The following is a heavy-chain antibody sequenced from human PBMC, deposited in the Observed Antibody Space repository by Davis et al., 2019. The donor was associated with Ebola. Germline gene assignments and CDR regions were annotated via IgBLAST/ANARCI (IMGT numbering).Heavy chain of an antibody. CDR1: GFTFRSYA. CDR3: AKTAGSTWAFDH. V-gene: IGHV3-23*01. Sequence: GGSLRLSCAASGFTFRSYAMSWVRQAPGEGLEWVSIMTGDAGSSYVADSVKGRFTIARDNSRDTLYLQINSLRADDTAVYYCAKTAGSTWAFDHWGQGTLVTVSS. J-gene: IGHJ4*02. D-gene: IGHD6-13*01. CDR2: MTGDAGSS.